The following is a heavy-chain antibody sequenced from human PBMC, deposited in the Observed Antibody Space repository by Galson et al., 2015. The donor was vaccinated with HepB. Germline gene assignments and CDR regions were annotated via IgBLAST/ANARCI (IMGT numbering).Heavy chain of an antibody. CDR3: ARAALGWFDP. D-gene: IGHD6-25*01. CDR1: GFTFSDYY. Sequence: SLRLSCAASGFTFSDYYMTWIRQAPGKGREWISYISDSGDTIYYADSVRGRFTISRDNANNSLYLQMNSLRDEDTAVYYCARAALGWFDPWGQGTLVTVSS. CDR2: ISDSGDTI. J-gene: IGHJ5*02. V-gene: IGHV3-11*01.